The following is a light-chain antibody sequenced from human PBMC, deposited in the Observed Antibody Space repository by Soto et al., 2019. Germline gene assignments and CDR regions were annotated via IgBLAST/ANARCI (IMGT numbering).Light chain of an antibody. Sequence: DIQMTQSPSTLSASVGDRVTITCRASQSISSWLAWYQQKPGKAPKLLIYKASSLESGVPSRCSGSGSGTEFTLTISSLQPDDFATYYCQQYNSYSRFGPGTKVDIK. CDR2: KAS. V-gene: IGKV1-5*03. J-gene: IGKJ3*01. CDR1: QSISSW. CDR3: QQYNSYSR.